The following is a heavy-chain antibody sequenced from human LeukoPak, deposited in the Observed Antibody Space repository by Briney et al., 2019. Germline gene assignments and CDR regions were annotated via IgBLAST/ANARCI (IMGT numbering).Heavy chain of an antibody. CDR3: VKDIGGAAARYAFDI. CDR2: ISWNSGSI. CDR1: GFTFDDYA. D-gene: IGHD6-19*01. J-gene: IGHJ3*02. V-gene: IGHV3-9*01. Sequence: GGSLRLSCVASGFTFDDYAMHWVRQAPGKGLEWVSGISWNSGSIGYADSVKGRFTISRDNAKNSLYLQMNSLRAEDTALYYCVKDIGGAAARYAFDIWGQGTMVTVSS.